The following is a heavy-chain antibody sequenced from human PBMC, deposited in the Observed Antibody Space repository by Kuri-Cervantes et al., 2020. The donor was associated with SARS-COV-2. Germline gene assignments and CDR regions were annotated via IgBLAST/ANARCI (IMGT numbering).Heavy chain of an antibody. D-gene: IGHD6-13*01. CDR2: ISGSGGST. CDR1: GFTFSSYA. J-gene: IGHJ6*02. CDR3: AQDVSSSWPGSNYYGMDV. V-gene: IGHV3-23*01. Sequence: LSLTCAASGFTFSSYAMSWVRQAPGKGLEWVLAISGSGGSTYYADSVKGRFTISRDNSKNTLYLQMNSLRAEDTAVYYCAQDVSSSWPGSNYYGMDVWGQGTTVTVSS.